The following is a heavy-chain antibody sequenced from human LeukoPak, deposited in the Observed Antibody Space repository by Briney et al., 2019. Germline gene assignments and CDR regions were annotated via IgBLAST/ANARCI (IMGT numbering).Heavy chain of an antibody. D-gene: IGHD3-10*01. J-gene: IGHJ3*02. CDR1: GFTFSSYA. V-gene: IGHV3-15*01. Sequence: PGGSLRLSCAASGFTFSSYAMSWVRQAPGKGLEWVGRIRSKTDGGTTDYAAPVKGRFTISRDDSKNTVYLQMNSLKTEDTAVYYCTTAQLRITMVAEAFDIWGQGTMVTVSS. CDR2: IRSKTDGGTT. CDR3: TTAQLRITMVAEAFDI.